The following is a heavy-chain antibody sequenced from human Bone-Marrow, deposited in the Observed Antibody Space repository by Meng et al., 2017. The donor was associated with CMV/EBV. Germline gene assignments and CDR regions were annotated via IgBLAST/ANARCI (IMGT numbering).Heavy chain of an antibody. V-gene: IGHV4-38-2*02. J-gene: IGHJ4*02. CDR3: ARESVGVPAAYVY. CDR1: GYSTSSDYY. CDR2: MYHTGNT. Sequence: SETLSLTCTVSGYSTSSDYYWGWIRQPPGKGLEWITSMYHTGNTYYNPSLRSRVSISVDTSKNQFSLRLSSVTAADTAVYYCARESVGVPAAYVYWGRGTLVTVSS. D-gene: IGHD2-2*01.